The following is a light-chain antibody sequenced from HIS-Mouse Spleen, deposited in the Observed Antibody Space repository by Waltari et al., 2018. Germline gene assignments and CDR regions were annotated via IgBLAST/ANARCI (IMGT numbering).Light chain of an antibody. Sequence: QSALTQPASVSGSPGQSITISCTGTSSDVGSYNLVSWYQQHPGKAPKLMIYEGSKRPSGVSKRFAGAKSGKTASLTISGLQAEDEADYYCCSYAGSSTLVFGGGTKLTVL. CDR1: SSDVGSYNL. V-gene: IGLV2-23*01. CDR2: EGS. J-gene: IGLJ3*02. CDR3: CSYAGSSTLV.